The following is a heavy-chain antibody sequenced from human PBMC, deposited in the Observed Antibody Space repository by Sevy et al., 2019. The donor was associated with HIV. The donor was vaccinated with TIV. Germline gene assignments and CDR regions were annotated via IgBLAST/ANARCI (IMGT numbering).Heavy chain of an antibody. CDR2: ISSSSSYT. CDR3: ARDRATVTTLDYFDY. V-gene: IGHV3-11*06. Sequence: GGSLRLSCAASGFTFSDYYMSWIRQAPGKGLEWVSYISSSSSYTNYADSVKGRFTISRDNAKNSLYLQMNSLRAEDTAVYYSARDRATVTTLDYFDYWGQGTLVTVSS. CDR1: GFTFSDYY. J-gene: IGHJ4*02. D-gene: IGHD4-17*01.